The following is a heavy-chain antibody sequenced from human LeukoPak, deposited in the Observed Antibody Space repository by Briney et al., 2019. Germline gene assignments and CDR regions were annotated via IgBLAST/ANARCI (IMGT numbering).Heavy chain of an antibody. CDR2: IYYSGST. V-gene: IGHV4-59*01. D-gene: IGHD3-22*01. CDR3: ARGVDSSGYAFGY. J-gene: IGHJ4*02. Sequence: SETLSLTCTDSGGSISSYYWSWIRQPPGKGLEWIGYIYYSGSTNYNPSLKSRVAISVDTSKNQFSLKLSSVTAADTAVYYCARGVDSSGYAFGYWGQGTLVTVSS. CDR1: GGSISSYY.